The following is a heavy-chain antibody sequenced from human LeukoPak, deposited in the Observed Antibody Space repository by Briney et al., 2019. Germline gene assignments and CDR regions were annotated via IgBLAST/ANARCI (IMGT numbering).Heavy chain of an antibody. CDR3: ASRYYYDSSGYHPAGAFDI. CDR2: IYYSGST. CDR1: GGSISSYY. Sequence: SETLSLTCTVSGGSISSYYWSWIRQPPGKGLEWIGYIYYSGSTNYNPSLKSRVTISVDTSKNQFSLKLSSVTAADTAVYYCASRYYYDSSGYHPAGAFDIWGQGTMVTVSS. D-gene: IGHD3-22*01. V-gene: IGHV4-59*08. J-gene: IGHJ3*02.